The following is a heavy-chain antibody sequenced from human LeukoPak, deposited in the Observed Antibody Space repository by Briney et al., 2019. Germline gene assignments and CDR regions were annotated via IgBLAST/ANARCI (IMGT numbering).Heavy chain of an antibody. CDR1: GFTFSSYA. Sequence: GGSLRLSCEASGFTFSSYAMHWVRQAPGKGLEWVAVISYDGSNKYYADSVKGRFTISRDNSKNTLYLQMNSLRAEDTAVYYCARVGATGYFDYWGQGTLVTVSS. V-gene: IGHV3-30-3*01. CDR3: ARVGATGYFDY. CDR2: ISYDGSNK. J-gene: IGHJ4*02. D-gene: IGHD1-26*01.